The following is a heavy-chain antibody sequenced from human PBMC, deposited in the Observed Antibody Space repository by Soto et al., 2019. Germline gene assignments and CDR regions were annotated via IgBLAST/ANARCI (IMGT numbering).Heavy chain of an antibody. V-gene: IGHV1-69*13. D-gene: IGHD6-13*01. J-gene: IGHJ4*02. Sequence: SVKVSCKASGGTFSSYAISWVRQAPGQGLEWMGGIIPIFGTANYAQKFQGRVTITADESTSTAYMELSSLRSEDTAVYYCARSSYIAAAGDIFDYTGQPTLVTVSS. CDR1: GGTFSSYA. CDR2: IIPIFGTA. CDR3: ARSSYIAAAGDIFDY.